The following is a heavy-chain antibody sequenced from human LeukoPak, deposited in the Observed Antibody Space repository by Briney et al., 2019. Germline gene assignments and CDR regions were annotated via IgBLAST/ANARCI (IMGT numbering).Heavy chain of an antibody. CDR2: INPSGGST. V-gene: IGHV1-46*01. CDR3: AREWRGYSYDHWFDP. J-gene: IGHJ5*02. Sequence: ASGKVSCKASGYTFTSYYMHSGRQAPGQGLGWRGIINPSGGSTSYAQKFQGRVTMTRDMSKSTVYMELSSLRSEDTAVYYCAREWRGYSYDHWFDPWGQGTLVTVSS. D-gene: IGHD5-18*01. CDR1: GYTFTSYY.